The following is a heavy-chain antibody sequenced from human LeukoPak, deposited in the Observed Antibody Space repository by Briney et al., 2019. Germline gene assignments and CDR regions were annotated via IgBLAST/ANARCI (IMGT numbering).Heavy chain of an antibody. V-gene: IGHV3-74*01. Sequence: GGSLRLSCAASGFTFSSYWMHWVRQAPGKGLVWVSRTNSDGSSTSYADSVKGRFTISRDNAKNTLYLQMNSLRAEDTAVYYCARGERQLWPRSGMDVWGQGATVTVSS. CDR1: GFTFSSYW. D-gene: IGHD5-18*01. J-gene: IGHJ6*02. CDR3: ARGERQLWPRSGMDV. CDR2: TNSDGSST.